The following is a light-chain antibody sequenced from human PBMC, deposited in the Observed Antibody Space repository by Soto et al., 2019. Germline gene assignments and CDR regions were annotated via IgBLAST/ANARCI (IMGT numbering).Light chain of an antibody. CDR3: QQRSDWPST. Sequence: EIVLTQSPATLSLSPGDRATLSCRASQSVGSYLGWYQQRPGQAPRLLIYDASNRAPGIPARFSGSGSGTDFTRTISSLEPEDFAVYYCQQRSDWPSTFGGGTKVEIK. CDR2: DAS. V-gene: IGKV3-11*01. CDR1: QSVGSY. J-gene: IGKJ4*01.